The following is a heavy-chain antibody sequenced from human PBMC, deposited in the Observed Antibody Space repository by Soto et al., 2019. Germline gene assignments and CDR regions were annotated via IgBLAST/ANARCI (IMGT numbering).Heavy chain of an antibody. J-gene: IGHJ5*02. CDR1: GGSISNRRYY. Sequence: PSETLSLTCTVSGGSISNRRYYWGWIRQPPGKVLEWIGSIHYSGSTYDTPSLKNRVTMSVDTSQNQLSLKMKSVSAADTAVYYCARHVSLGYCTSFRCDLLSWFDAWGQGTLVTVSS. CDR3: ARHVSLGYCTSFRCDLLSWFDA. D-gene: IGHD2-8*01. V-gene: IGHV4-39*01. CDR2: IHYSGST.